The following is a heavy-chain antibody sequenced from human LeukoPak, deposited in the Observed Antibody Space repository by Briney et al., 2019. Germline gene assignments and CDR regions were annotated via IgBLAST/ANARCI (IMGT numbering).Heavy chain of an antibody. Sequence: GGSLRLSCAASGFTFSRIAMSWVRQAPGKGLEWVSAIRSNGETVYNADSVKGRFTVSRDNSGQTLFLQMSSLRVEDTATYYCAKGQELDDGVFDSWGQGTLVTVSS. CDR1: GFTFSRIA. J-gene: IGHJ4*02. V-gene: IGHV3-23*01. CDR2: IRSNGETV. D-gene: IGHD1-1*01. CDR3: AKGQELDDGVFDS.